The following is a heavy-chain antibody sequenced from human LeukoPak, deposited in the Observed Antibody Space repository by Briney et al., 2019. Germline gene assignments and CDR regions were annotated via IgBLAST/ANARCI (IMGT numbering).Heavy chain of an antibody. Sequence: GRSLRLSCAGSGFTSDDCAMHWVRQAPGKGLEWVSGISWNSGSIGYADSVKGRFTISRDNAKNSLYLQMNSLRAEDTALYYCAKGRGYELPLDNWGQGTLVTVSS. J-gene: IGHJ4*02. CDR3: AKGRGYELPLDN. V-gene: IGHV3-9*02. D-gene: IGHD2-2*01. CDR1: GFTSDDCA. CDR2: ISWNSGSI.